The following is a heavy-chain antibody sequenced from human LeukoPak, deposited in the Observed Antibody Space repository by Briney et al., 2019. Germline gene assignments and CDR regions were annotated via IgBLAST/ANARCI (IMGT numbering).Heavy chain of an antibody. D-gene: IGHD3-3*01. J-gene: IGHJ4*02. V-gene: IGHV4-59*01. Sequence: SETLSLTCTVSGGSISSYYWSWIRQPPGKGLEWIGYIYYSGSTNYNPSLKSRVTISVDTSKNQFSLKLSSVTAADTALYHCARGLGNNNFWSGLGYWGQGTLVTVSS. CDR2: IYYSGST. CDR1: GGSISSYY. CDR3: ARGLGNNNFWSGLGY.